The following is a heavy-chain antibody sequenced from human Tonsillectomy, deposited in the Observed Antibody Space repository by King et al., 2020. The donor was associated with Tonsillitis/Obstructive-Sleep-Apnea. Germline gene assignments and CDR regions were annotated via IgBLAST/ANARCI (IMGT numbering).Heavy chain of an antibody. Sequence: VQLVESGGGLVQPGRSLRLSCAASGFTFDDYAMHWVRQAPGKGLEWVSGISWNSGSIGYADSVKGRFTISRDNAKNSLYLQMNSLRAEDTALYYCAKVSGDSGGRDCWGQGTLVTVSS. CDR3: AKVSGDSGGRDC. J-gene: IGHJ4*02. D-gene: IGHD2-15*01. CDR1: GFTFDDYA. V-gene: IGHV3-9*01. CDR2: ISWNSGSI.